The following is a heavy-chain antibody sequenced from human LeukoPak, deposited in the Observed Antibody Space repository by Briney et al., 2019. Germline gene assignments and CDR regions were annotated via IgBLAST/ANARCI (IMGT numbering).Heavy chain of an antibody. V-gene: IGHV1-2*02. CDR1: GYTFTGYY. J-gene: IGHJ4*02. D-gene: IGHD1-1*01. CDR3: ARTPGTDPNFDY. CDR2: INPNSGGT. Sequence: ASVKVSCKASGYTFTGYYMHWVRQAPGQGLEWMGWINPNSGGTNYAQKFQGRVTMTRDTSISTAYMELSRLRSDDTAVYYCARTPGTDPNFDYWGQGTLVTVSS.